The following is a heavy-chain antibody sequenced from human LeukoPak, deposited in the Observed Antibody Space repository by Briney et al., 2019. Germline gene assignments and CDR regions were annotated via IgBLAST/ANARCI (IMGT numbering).Heavy chain of an antibody. V-gene: IGHV5-51*01. CDR3: VRSRGYSYGNSYYFDY. J-gene: IGHJ4*02. CDR2: IYPGDSET. D-gene: IGHD5-18*01. CDR1: GYSFTTYW. Sequence: GESLKISCKGSGYSFTTYWIGWVRQMPGKGLEWMGIIYPGDSETRYSPSFQGQVTISADKSISTAYLQWSSLKASDTAMYYCVRSRGYSYGNSYYFDYWGQGTLVTVSS.